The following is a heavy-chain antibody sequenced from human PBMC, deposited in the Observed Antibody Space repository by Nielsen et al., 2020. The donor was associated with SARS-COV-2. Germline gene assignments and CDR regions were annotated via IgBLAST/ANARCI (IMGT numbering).Heavy chain of an antibody. J-gene: IGHJ5*02. CDR2: ISGSGGST. D-gene: IGHD1-26*01. CDR1: GFTFSSYA. V-gene: IGHV3-23*01. Sequence: GESLKISCAASGFTFSSYAMHWVRQAPGKGLEWVSAISGSGGSTYYADSVKGRFTISRDNSKNTLYLQMNSLRAEDTAVYYCAKEMRELLRLFTSWGQGTLVTVSS. CDR3: AKEMRELLRLFTS.